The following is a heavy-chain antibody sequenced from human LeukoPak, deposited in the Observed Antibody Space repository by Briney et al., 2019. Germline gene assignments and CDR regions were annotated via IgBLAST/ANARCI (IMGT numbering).Heavy chain of an antibody. Sequence: ASVKVSCKASGYTFIRYDIYWVRQATGQGLEWMGWMNPNSGNTGYAQKFQGRDTMTRNTSISTAYMELSSLRSEDTAVYYCARGTDSSGDYYYYYGMDVWGQGTTATVSS. CDR2: MNPNSGNT. CDR3: ARGTDSSGDYYYYYGMDV. CDR1: GYTFIRYD. V-gene: IGHV1-8*01. J-gene: IGHJ6*02. D-gene: IGHD3-22*01.